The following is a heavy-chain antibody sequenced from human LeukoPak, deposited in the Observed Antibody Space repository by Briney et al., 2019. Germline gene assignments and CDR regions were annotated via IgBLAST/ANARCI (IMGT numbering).Heavy chain of an antibody. CDR2: IYYSGST. CDR1: GGSISSSSYY. CDR3: ARHGYYGSGSYGNWFDP. J-gene: IGHJ5*02. Sequence: SETLSLTCTVSGGSISSSSYYWGWIGHPPGNGLEWIGSIYYSGSTYYNPSLKSRVTISVDTSKNQFSLKLSSVTAADTAVYYCARHGYYGSGSYGNWFDPWGQGTLVTVSS. V-gene: IGHV4-39*01. D-gene: IGHD3-10*01.